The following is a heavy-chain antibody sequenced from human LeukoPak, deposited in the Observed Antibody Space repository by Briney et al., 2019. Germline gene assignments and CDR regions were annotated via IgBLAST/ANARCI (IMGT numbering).Heavy chain of an antibody. CDR1: GGSFSGYY. V-gene: IGHV4-34*01. CDR2: INHSGST. J-gene: IGHJ6*03. CDR3: ARRASLWFGEKGFYYYYMDV. Sequence: SETLSLTCAVYGGSFSGYYWSWIRQPPGKGLEGIGEINHSGSTNYNPSLKSRVTISVDTSKNQCSLTLSSVTAADTAVYYCARRASLWFGEKGFYYYYMDVWGKGTTVTISS. D-gene: IGHD3-10*01.